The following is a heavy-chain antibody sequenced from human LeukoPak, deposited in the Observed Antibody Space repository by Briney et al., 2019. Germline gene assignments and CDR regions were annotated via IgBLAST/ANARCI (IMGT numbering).Heavy chain of an antibody. CDR2: IGIDSGNT. CDR3: ARDHNYAFDN. Sequence: GGSLRLSCTASGFPLIEYSMNWVRQAPGKGLEWISYIGIDSGNTKYADSVRGRFTISADKAKNSLYLQMNSLRVEDRAVYYCARDHNYAFDNWGQGTLVSVAS. CDR1: GFPLIEYS. J-gene: IGHJ4*02. V-gene: IGHV3-48*01. D-gene: IGHD1-1*01.